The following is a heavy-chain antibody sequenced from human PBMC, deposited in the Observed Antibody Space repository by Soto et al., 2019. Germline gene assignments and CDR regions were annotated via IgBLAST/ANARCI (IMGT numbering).Heavy chain of an antibody. Sequence: QVQLQQWGAGLLKPSETLSLTCAVYGGSFSGYYWSWIRQPPGKGLECIGEINHSGSTNYNPSLKSRVTISVDTSKNQFSLKLSSVTAADTAVYYCAMYYYDSSGYRPRTADYWGQGTLVTVSS. CDR2: INHSGST. CDR1: GGSFSGYY. V-gene: IGHV4-34*01. D-gene: IGHD3-22*01. CDR3: AMYYYDSSGYRPRTADY. J-gene: IGHJ4*02.